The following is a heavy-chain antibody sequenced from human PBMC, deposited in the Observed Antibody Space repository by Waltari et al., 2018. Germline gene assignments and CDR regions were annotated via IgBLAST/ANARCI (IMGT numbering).Heavy chain of an antibody. CDR1: GYSISSGYY. CDR2: IYHSGST. D-gene: IGHD2-15*01. J-gene: IGHJ4*02. V-gene: IGHV4-38-2*01. Sequence: QVQLQESGPGLVKPSETLSLTCAVSGYSISSGYYWGWIRQPPGKGLEWIGSIYHSGSTYYNPSLKSRVTISVDTSKNQFSLKLSSVTAADTAVYYCARWIVVVVAATSGYFDYWGQGTLVTVSS. CDR3: ARWIVVVVAATSGYFDY.